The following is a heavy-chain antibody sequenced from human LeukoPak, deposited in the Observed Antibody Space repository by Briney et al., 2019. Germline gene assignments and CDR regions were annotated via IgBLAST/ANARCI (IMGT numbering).Heavy chain of an antibody. V-gene: IGHV3-7*01. CDR1: GVNFSSYW. J-gene: IGHJ4*02. CDR2: IKQDGSEE. Sequence: GGSLRLSCAVSGVNFSSYWMSWVRQAPGKGLEWVANIKQDGSEEYYVDSVKGRFTISTDNAKNSLYLQMNSLRAEDTAVYYCARDAYYDFWSGYPRYFDYWGQGTLVTVSS. D-gene: IGHD3-3*01. CDR3: ARDAYYDFWSGYPRYFDY.